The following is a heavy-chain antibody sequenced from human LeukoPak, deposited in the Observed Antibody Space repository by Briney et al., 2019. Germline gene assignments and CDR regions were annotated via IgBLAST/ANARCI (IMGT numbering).Heavy chain of an antibody. CDR3: ARDFSSNGIDDDASDI. CDR2: IYSGGST. D-gene: IGHD2-8*01. Sequence: PGGSLSLSCAASGFTVSSNYMSWVRQAPGKGLEWVSVIYSGGSTYYADSVKGRFTISRDNSKNTLYLQMNSLRAEDTAVYYCARDFSSNGIDDDASDIWGQGTMVTVSS. CDR1: GFTVSSNY. V-gene: IGHV3-66*01. J-gene: IGHJ3*02.